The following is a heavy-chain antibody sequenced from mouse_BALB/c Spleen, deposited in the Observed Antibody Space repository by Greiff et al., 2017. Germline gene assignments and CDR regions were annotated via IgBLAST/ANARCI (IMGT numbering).Heavy chain of an antibody. J-gene: IGHJ1*01. CDR3: ATYYGSSYRYFDV. CDR2: ISSGSSTI. Sequence: EVHLVESGGGLVQPGGSRKLSCAASGFTFSSFGMHWVRQAPEKGLEWVAYISSGSSTIYYADTVKGRFTISRDNPKNTLFLQMTSLRSEDTAMYYCATYYGSSYRYFDVWGAGTTVTVSS. D-gene: IGHD1-1*01. V-gene: IGHV5-17*02. CDR1: GFTFSSFG.